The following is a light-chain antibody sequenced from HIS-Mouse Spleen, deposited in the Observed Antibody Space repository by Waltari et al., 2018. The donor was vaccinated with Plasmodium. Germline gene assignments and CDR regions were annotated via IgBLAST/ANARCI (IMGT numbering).Light chain of an antibody. CDR1: ALPKKY. V-gene: IGLV3-10*01. Sequence: SYELTQPPSESVSPGQTARITCSGDALPKKYAYWYQQKSGQAPVLVIYEDSKLPSGIPERFSGSSSGTMATLTISGAQVEDEADYYCYSTDSSGNHRVFGGGTKLTVL. J-gene: IGLJ3*02. CDR2: EDS. CDR3: YSTDSSGNHRV.